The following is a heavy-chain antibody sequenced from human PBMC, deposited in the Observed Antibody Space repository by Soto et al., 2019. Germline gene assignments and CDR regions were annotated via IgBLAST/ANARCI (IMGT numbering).Heavy chain of an antibody. Sequence: QVQLVESGGGVVQPGRSLRLSCAASGFTFSSYGMHWVRQAPGKGLEWVALISYDGSNEDYADSVKGRFTISRDNSKKTLYLQMNSLRPEDTAVYYCANDLEWLVLRYAMDVWGQGTTVTVSS. CDR3: ANDLEWLVLRYAMDV. CDR2: ISYDGSNE. CDR1: GFTFSSYG. V-gene: IGHV3-30*18. D-gene: IGHD6-19*01. J-gene: IGHJ6*02.